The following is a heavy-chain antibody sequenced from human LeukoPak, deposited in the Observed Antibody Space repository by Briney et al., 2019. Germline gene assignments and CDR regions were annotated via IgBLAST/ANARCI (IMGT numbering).Heavy chain of an antibody. J-gene: IGHJ4*02. CDR3: TRGSSYYYGSGSYYLY. Sequence: GGSLRLSCTASGFTFGDYAMSWVRQAPGKGLEWVGFIRSKAYGGTTEYAASVKGRFTISRDDSKSIAYLQMNSLKTEDTAVYYCTRGSSYYYGSGSYYLYWGQGTLVTVSS. D-gene: IGHD3-10*01. CDR1: GFTFGDYA. V-gene: IGHV3-49*04. CDR2: IRSKAYGGTT.